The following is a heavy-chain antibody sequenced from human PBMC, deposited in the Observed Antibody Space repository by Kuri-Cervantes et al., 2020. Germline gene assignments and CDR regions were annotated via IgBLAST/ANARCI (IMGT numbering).Heavy chain of an antibody. Sequence: GGSLRLSCAVSGFTFDDYAMHWVRQAPGKGLEWVSGISWNSGSIGYADSVKGRFTISRDNAKNSLYLQMNSLRDEDTAIYYCAKGERQWLDSYFDSWGQGTLVTVSS. CDR3: AKGERQWLDSYFDS. CDR2: ISWNSGSI. CDR1: GFTFDDYA. J-gene: IGHJ4*02. V-gene: IGHV3-9*01. D-gene: IGHD6-19*01.